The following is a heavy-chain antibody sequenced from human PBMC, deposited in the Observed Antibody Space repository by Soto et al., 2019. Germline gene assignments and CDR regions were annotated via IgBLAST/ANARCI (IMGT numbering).Heavy chain of an antibody. Sequence: SETLSLTCAVSGYSISSGYYWGWIRQPPGKGLEWIGSIYHSGSTYYNPSLKSRVTISVDTSKNQFSLKLSSVTAADTAVYYCARARYYDWCFDLWGLRTPVTVSS. CDR1: GYSISSGYY. D-gene: IGHD3-9*01. CDR2: IYHSGST. V-gene: IGHV4-38-2*01. J-gene: IGHJ4*02. CDR3: ARARYYDWCFDL.